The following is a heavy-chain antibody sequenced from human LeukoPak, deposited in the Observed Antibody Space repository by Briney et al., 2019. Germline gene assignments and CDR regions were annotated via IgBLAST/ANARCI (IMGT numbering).Heavy chain of an antibody. CDR2: IYYSGRT. CDR1: GGSISSYY. Sequence: SETLSLTCTVSGGSISSYYWSWIRQPPGKGLEWIGYIYYSGRTNYNPSLKSRVTISVDTSKNQFSLKLRSVTAADTAVYYCARVRPMVRGVIGAFDIWGQGTMVTVSS. J-gene: IGHJ3*02. D-gene: IGHD3-10*01. V-gene: IGHV4-59*01. CDR3: ARVRPMVRGVIGAFDI.